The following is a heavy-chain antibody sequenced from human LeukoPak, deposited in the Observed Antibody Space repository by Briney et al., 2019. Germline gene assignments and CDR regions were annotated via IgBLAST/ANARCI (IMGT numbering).Heavy chain of an antibody. CDR2: IKRDGSEK. V-gene: IGHV3-7*01. CDR1: GFTFTDYW. J-gene: IGHJ4*02. D-gene: IGHD2-2*01. CDR3: ARGYCSSTSCYFDY. Sequence: PGGSLRLSCAASGFTFTDYWMSWVRQAPGKGLEWVANIKRDGSEKYYVDSVKGRFTISRDNAKNSLYLQMNSLRAEDTAVYYCARGYCSSTSCYFDYWGQGTLVTVSS.